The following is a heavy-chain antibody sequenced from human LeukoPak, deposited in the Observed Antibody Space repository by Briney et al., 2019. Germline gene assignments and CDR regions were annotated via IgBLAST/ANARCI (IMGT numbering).Heavy chain of an antibody. Sequence: SETLSLTCAVYGGSFSGYYWSWIRQPPGQGLEWIGEINLSGTTNYNPSLKSRVTISVDTSKNQFSLKLSSVTAADTAVYYCAGLITMIVVDAFDIWGQGTMVTVSS. CDR1: GGSFSGYY. V-gene: IGHV4-34*01. J-gene: IGHJ3*02. CDR3: AGLITMIVVDAFDI. CDR2: INLSGTT. D-gene: IGHD3-22*01.